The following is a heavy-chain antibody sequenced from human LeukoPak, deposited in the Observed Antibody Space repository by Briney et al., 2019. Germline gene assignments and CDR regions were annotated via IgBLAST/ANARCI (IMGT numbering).Heavy chain of an antibody. V-gene: IGHV3-7*01. J-gene: IGHJ5*02. D-gene: IGHD6-13*01. Sequence: PGGSLRLSCAASGFTFSSYWMSWVRQAPGKGLEWVANIKQDGSEKYYVDSVKGRFTISRDNAKNSLYLQMNSLRAEDTAVYYCARDSSRLDSSLRNWFDPWGQGTLVTVSS. CDR2: IKQDGSEK. CDR1: GFTFSSYW. CDR3: ARDSSRLDSSLRNWFDP.